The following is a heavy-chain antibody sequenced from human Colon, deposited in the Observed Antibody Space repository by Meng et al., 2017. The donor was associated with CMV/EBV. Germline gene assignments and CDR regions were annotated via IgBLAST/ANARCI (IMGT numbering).Heavy chain of an antibody. CDR3: ARDVFDTSSYDF. D-gene: IGHD3/OR15-3a*01. CDR1: GFSLRSYW. V-gene: IGHV3-74*01. J-gene: IGHJ4*02. Sequence: GGSLRLSCTASGFSLRSYWMHWVRQAPGKGRVWVSRINKDGGSITYADFVEGRFIISRDNAKNTLYLQMNSLRVEDTAVYYCARDVFDTSSYDFWGQGTLVTVSS. CDR2: INKDGGSI.